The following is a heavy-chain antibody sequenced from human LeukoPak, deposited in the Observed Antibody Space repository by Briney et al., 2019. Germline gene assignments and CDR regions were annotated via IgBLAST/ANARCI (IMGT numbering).Heavy chain of an antibody. CDR3: AKDQFSH. CDR2: ISYDGSNK. Sequence: PGRSLRLSCAASGFTFSSYGMHWVRQAPGKGLEWVAVISYDGSNKYYADSVKGRFTISRDNSKNTLYLQMNSLRAEDTAVYYCAKDQFSHWGLGTLVTVSS. CDR1: GFTFSSYG. V-gene: IGHV3-30*18. J-gene: IGHJ4*02.